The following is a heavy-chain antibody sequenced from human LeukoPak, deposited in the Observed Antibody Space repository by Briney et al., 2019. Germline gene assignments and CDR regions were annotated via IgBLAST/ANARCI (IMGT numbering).Heavy chain of an antibody. V-gene: IGHV5-51*01. CDR3: ARRAVASSVGNFWFDS. CDR1: GYSFATYW. CDR2: IYPGDSDT. D-gene: IGHD6-19*01. Sequence: GESLKISCNVSGYSFATYWIGWVRLMPGKGLECMGIIYPGDSDTGYSPSFQGQVTIPADKSISTAYLQWSSLRPSDTAMYYCARRAVASSVGNFWFDSWGQGTLVTVSS. J-gene: IGHJ5*01.